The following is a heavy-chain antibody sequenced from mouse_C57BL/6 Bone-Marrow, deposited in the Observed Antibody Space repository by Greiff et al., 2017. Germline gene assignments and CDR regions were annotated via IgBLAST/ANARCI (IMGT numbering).Heavy chain of an antibody. V-gene: IGHV3-6*01. J-gene: IGHJ3*01. CDR2: ISYDGSN. D-gene: IGHD1-1*01. Sequence: ESGPGLVKPSQSLSLTCSVTGYSITSGYYWNWIRQFPGNKLEWMGYISYDGSNNYNPSLKNRISITRDTSKNQFFLKLNSVTTEDTATYYCAISVYYAPFAYWGQGTLVTVSA. CDR3: AISVYYAPFAY. CDR1: GYSITSGYY.